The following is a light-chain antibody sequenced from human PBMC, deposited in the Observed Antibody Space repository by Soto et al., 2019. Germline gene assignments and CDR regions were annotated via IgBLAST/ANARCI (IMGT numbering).Light chain of an antibody. Sequence: DIQLTQSPATLPASMGDRITITYRASQSICTWLAWYQHRPVEGPKLLSHDASSLESGVPSRFSGSGSATEFSLTISSLESGDSGTYHCQQYATYAPSTFGQGTKVEIK. CDR3: QQYATYAPST. V-gene: IGKV1-5*01. J-gene: IGKJ1*01. CDR2: DAS. CDR1: QSICTW.